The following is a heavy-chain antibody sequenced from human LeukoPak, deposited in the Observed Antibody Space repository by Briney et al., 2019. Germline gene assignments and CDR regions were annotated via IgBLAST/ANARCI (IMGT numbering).Heavy chain of an antibody. CDR1: GGSFSGYY. V-gene: IGHV4-34*01. CDR2: INHSGST. Sequence: PSETLSLTCAVYGGSFSGYYWSWIRQPPGKGLEWIGEINHSGSTNYNPSLKSRVTISVDTSKNQFSLKLSSVTAADTAVYYCARALYDYVRGSYRSSYFDYWGQGTLVTVSS. D-gene: IGHD3-16*02. J-gene: IGHJ4*02. CDR3: ARALYDYVRGSYRSSYFDY.